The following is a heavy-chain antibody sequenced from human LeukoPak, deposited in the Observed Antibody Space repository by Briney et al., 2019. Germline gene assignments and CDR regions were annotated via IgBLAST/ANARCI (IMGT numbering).Heavy chain of an antibody. CDR1: GGSISTYY. CDR2: IYYSGST. J-gene: IGHJ4*02. D-gene: IGHD4-17*01. CDR3: ARGNGDLRY. Sequence: SETLSLTCAVSGGSISTYYWSWIRQPPGKGLEWIGSIYYSGSTNYNPSLKSRVTISVDTSKNQFSLKLTSVTAADTAVYYCARGNGDLRYWGQGTLVTVSS. V-gene: IGHV4-59*01.